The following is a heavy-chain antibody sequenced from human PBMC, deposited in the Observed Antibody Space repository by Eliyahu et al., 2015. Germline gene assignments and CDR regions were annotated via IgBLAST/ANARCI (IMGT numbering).Heavy chain of an antibody. D-gene: IGHD2-15*01. CDR1: GFTFSSYG. CDR3: AKDNPYYCSGGSCYYFDY. CDR2: ISYDGSNK. V-gene: IGHV3-30*18. Sequence: AASGFTFSSYGMHWVRQPPGKGLEWVAVISYDGSNKHYADSVKGRFTISRDNSKNTLYLQLNSLRAEDTAVYYCAKDNPYYCSGGSCYYFDYWGQGTLVIVSS. J-gene: IGHJ4*02.